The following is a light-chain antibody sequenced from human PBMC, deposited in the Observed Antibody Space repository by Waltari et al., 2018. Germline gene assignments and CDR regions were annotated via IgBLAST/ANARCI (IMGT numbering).Light chain of an antibody. Sequence: SSELTQDHGVSVALGQTVRITCQGDSLRTYYVSWFQQKPGQAPALVIYGKNNRPSGIPDRFSATSSGSTASLTIIVAQAEDEADYYCHSRDSSGDVLIGGGTKLTVL. CDR3: HSRDSSGDVL. CDR2: GKN. J-gene: IGLJ2*01. CDR1: SLRTYY. V-gene: IGLV3-19*01.